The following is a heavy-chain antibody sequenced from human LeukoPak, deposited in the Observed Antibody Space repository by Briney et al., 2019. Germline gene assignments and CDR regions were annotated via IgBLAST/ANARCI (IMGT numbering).Heavy chain of an antibody. CDR1: GFTFTTYW. CDR3: ARSRYCSGSSCYSDY. J-gene: IGHJ4*02. Sequence: PGGSLRLSCTASGFTFTTYWMTWVRQAPGKGLEWVASIMQDGSETYYVDSVKGRFTISRDNAKNSLYLQMNSLRAEDTAVYFCARSRYCSGSSCYSDYWGQGTLVTVPS. V-gene: IGHV3-7*01. D-gene: IGHD2-15*01. CDR2: IMQDGSET.